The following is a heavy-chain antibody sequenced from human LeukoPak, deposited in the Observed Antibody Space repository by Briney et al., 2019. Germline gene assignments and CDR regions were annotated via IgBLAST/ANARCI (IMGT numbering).Heavy chain of an antibody. J-gene: IGHJ5*01. CDR2: IYPGDSDT. CDR3: ARHLPNSGCDS. V-gene: IGHV5-51*01. Sequence: GEALKISWKRSGYTCTNYWIGWVRQMPGKVLEWMGIIYPGDSDTRYSPSFQGQVTISADTSISTPYLQWTSLTATDTAIYYCARHLPNSGCDSWGQGTLVTVSS. D-gene: IGHD6-19*01. CDR1: GYTCTNYW.